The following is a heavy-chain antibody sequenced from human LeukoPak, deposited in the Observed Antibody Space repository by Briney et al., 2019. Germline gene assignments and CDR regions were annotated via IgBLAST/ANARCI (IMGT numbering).Heavy chain of an antibody. D-gene: IGHD2-2*03. CDR3: ARGLLPLDIVVVPAVPDAFDI. CDR2: IYTSGST. Sequence: SETLSLTCTVSGGSISSYYWSWIRQPPGKGLEWIGYIYTSGSTNYNPSLKSRVSISVDTSKNQLSLKLSSVLAADTAVYYCARGLLPLDIVVVPAVPDAFDIWGQGTMGTVSA. J-gene: IGHJ3*02. V-gene: IGHV4-4*09. CDR1: GGSISSYY.